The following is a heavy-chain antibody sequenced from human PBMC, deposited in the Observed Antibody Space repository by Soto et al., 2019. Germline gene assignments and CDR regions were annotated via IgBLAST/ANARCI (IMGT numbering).Heavy chain of an antibody. CDR1: GFTFSSFV. V-gene: IGHV3-48*01. CDR3: AREFGAVAGPRYYFDY. D-gene: IGHD6-19*01. CDR2: ISTTSSTI. Sequence: PGGSLRLSCAASGFTFSSFVMNWVRQAPGKGLEWVSQISTTSSTIPYADSVKGRFTISRDNSKNTLYLQMNSLRAEDTAVYYCAREFGAVAGPRYYFDYWGQGTLVTVS. J-gene: IGHJ4*02.